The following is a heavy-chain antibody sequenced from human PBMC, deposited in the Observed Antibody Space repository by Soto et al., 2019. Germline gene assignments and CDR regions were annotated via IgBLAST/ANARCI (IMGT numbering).Heavy chain of an antibody. CDR2: IYYSGST. CDR3: ARVTSYDSSGYYHRDYYYGMDC. D-gene: IGHD3-22*01. CDR1: GGSIISYY. J-gene: IGHJ6*04. Sequence: SETLSLTCTVSGGSIISYYWSWIRQPPGKGLEWIGYIYYSGSTNYNPSLKSRVTISVDTSKNQFSLKLSSVTAADTAVYYCARVTSYDSSGYYHRDYYYGMDCWGKGTTVTVAS. V-gene: IGHV4-59*01.